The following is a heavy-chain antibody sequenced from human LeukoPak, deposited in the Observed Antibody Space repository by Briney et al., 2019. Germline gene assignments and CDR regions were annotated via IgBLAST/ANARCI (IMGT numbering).Heavy chain of an antibody. J-gene: IGHJ4*02. CDR1: GGSISSYY. D-gene: IGHD1-26*01. CDR2: IYYSGST. Sequence: PPETLSLTCTVSGGSISSYYWSWIRQPSGMGLEWIGYIYYSGSTNYNPSLKSRVTISVDTSKNQFSLKLSSVTAADTAVYYCARAYRPLIYFDYWGQGTLVTVSS. V-gene: IGHV4-59*01. CDR3: ARAYRPLIYFDY.